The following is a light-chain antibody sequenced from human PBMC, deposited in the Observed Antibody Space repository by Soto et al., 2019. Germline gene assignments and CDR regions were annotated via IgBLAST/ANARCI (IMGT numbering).Light chain of an antibody. V-gene: IGKV3-20*01. J-gene: IGKJ5*01. CDR1: QSVSSGY. CDR3: QQYSSSPSIT. CDR2: GAS. Sequence: VLTQSPGTLSLSQGERATLSCRASQSVSSGYLAWYQQKPGQAPRLLIYGASTRATGIPDRFSGSGSGTDFTLTISRLEPEDFAVYYCQQYSSSPSITFGQGTRLEI.